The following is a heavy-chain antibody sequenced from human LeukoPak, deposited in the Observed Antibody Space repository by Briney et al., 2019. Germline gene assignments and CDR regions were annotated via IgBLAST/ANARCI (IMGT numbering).Heavy chain of an antibody. D-gene: IGHD6-13*01. CDR2: TYYRSKWYN. CDR3: AREKPRIAAAGGRNWFDP. V-gene: IGHV6-1*01. Sequence: SQTLSLTCAISGDSFSSNSAAWNWIRQSPSRGLEWPGRTYYRSKWYNDYAVSVKSRITINPDTSKNQFSLQLNSVTPEDTAVYYCAREKPRIAAAGGRNWFDPWGQGTLVTVSS. CDR1: GDSFSSNSAA. J-gene: IGHJ5*02.